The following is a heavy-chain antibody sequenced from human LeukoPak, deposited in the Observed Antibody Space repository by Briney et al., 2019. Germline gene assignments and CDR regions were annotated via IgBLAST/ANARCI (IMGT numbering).Heavy chain of an antibody. D-gene: IGHD3-22*01. Sequence: SETLSLTCIVSGGSISSYYWSWIRQPAGKGLEWIGRIYTSGSTNYNPSLKSRVTMSVDTSKNQFSLKLSSVTAADTAVYYCTRDKYYYDSSGSLRFDYWGQGTLVTVSS. CDR1: GGSISSYY. CDR3: TRDKYYYDSSGSLRFDY. CDR2: IYTSGST. J-gene: IGHJ4*02. V-gene: IGHV4-4*07.